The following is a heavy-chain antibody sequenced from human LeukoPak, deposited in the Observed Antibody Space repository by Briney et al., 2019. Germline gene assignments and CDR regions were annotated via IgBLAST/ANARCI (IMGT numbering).Heavy chain of an antibody. CDR3: ARTHQYRFDP. CDR2: IYSGGST. Sequence: PGGSLRLSCAASGFTVSSNYMSWVRQAPGKGLEWVSVIYSGGSTYYADSVKGRFTISRDNSKNTLYLQMSSLRAEDTAVYYCARTHQYRFDPWGQGTLVTVSS. V-gene: IGHV3-53*01. D-gene: IGHD3-16*02. CDR1: GFTVSSNY. J-gene: IGHJ5*02.